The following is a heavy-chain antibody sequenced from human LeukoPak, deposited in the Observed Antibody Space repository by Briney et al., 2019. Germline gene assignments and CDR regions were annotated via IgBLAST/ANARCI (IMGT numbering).Heavy chain of an antibody. V-gene: IGHV1-69*04. D-gene: IGHD4-17*01. CDR2: IIPILGIA. J-gene: IGHJ6*02. CDR3: AGAPTLDYGDYREDYYYGMDV. CDR1: GGTFSSYA. Sequence: ASVKVSCKASGGTFSSYAINWVRQAPGQGLEWMGRIIPILGIANYAQKFQGRVTITADKSTSTAYMELSSLRSEDTAVYYCAGAPTLDYGDYREDYYYGMDVWGQGTTVTVSS.